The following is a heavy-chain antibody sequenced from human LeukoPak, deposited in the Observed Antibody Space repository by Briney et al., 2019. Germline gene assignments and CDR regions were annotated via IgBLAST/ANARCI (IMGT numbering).Heavy chain of an antibody. CDR1: GGSFSGYY. Sequence: SETLSLTCAVYGGSFSGYYWSWIRQPPGKGLEWIGEINHSVSTNYNPSLKSRVTISVDTSKNQCSLKLSSVTAADTAVYYCARGPVPAAAISSGAFDYWGQGTLVTVSS. V-gene: IGHV4-34*01. CDR3: ARGPVPAAAISSGAFDY. CDR2: INHSVST. J-gene: IGHJ4*02. D-gene: IGHD2-2*01.